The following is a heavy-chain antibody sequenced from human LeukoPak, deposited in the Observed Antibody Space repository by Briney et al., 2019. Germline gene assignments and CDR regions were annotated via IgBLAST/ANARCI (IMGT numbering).Heavy chain of an antibody. D-gene: IGHD2-8*02. CDR3: AREESGGYFDY. CDR2: SNPSGVGT. Sequence: ASVKVSCKASGYPFTSYYMHWVRQAPGQGLEWMGVSNPSGVGTNYAQKFQGRVTMTRDTSTTTVYMELSSLRSEDTAVYYCAREESGGYFDYWGQGTLVTVSS. J-gene: IGHJ4*02. CDR1: GYPFTSYY. V-gene: IGHV1-46*01.